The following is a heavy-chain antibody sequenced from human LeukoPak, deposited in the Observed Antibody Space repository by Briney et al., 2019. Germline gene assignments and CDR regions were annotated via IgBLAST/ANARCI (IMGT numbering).Heavy chain of an antibody. D-gene: IGHD5-12*01. J-gene: IGHJ4*02. CDR1: GFTFDDYA. CDR3: AKDKLDIVATITIGYFDY. V-gene: IGHV3-9*01. CDR2: ISWNSGSI. Sequence: PGRSLRLSCAASGFTFDDYAMHWVRQAPGKGLEWVSGISWNSGSIGYADSVEGRFTISRDNAKNSLYLQMNSLRAEDTALYYCAKDKLDIVATITIGYFDYWGQGTLVTVSS.